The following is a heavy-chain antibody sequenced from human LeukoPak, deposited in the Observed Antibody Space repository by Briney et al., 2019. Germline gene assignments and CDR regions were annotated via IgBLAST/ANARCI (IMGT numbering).Heavy chain of an antibody. CDR2: INPSGGST. CDR1: GYTFTGYY. V-gene: IGHV1-46*01. D-gene: IGHD3-10*01. J-gene: IGHJ4*02. CDR3: ARAPPERSVYYGSGSYYPLDY. Sequence: ASVKVSCKASGYTFTGYYMHWVRQAPGQGLEWMGIINPSGGSTSYAQKFQGRVTMTRDTSTSTVYMELSCLRSEDTAVYYCARAPPERSVYYGSGSYYPLDYWGQGTLATVSS.